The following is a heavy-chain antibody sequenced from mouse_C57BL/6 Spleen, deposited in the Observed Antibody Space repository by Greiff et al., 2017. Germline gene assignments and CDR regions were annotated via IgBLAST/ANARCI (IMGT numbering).Heavy chain of an antibody. Sequence: VHLVESGAELARPGASVKLSCKASGYTFTSYGISWVKQRTGQGLEWIGEIYPRSGNTYYNEKFKGKATLTADKSSSTAYMELRSLTSEDSAVYFCARDWDGDYFDYWGQGTTLTVSS. D-gene: IGHD4-1*01. CDR2: IYPRSGNT. CDR1: GYTFTSYG. J-gene: IGHJ2*01. V-gene: IGHV1-81*01. CDR3: ARDWDGDYFDY.